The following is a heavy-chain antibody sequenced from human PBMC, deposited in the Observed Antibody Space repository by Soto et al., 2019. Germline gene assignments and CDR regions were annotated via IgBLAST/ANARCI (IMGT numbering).Heavy chain of an antibody. D-gene: IGHD2-15*01. CDR2: IYWDDDK. Sequence: QITLKESGPTLVKPTQTLTLTCTFSGFSLSTSRVGVVWIRQAPGKALEWLALIYWDDDKRYSPFLKSRVTISKDTSKNQVVLEMTNMDPADTATYYCAHKGGRGAGMDVWGQGTTVTVSS. J-gene: IGHJ6*02. CDR1: GFSLSTSRVG. CDR3: AHKGGRGAGMDV. V-gene: IGHV2-5*02.